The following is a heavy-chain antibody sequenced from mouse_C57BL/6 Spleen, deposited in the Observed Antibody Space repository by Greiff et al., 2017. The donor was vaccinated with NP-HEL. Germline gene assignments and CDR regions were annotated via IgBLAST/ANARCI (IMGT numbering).Heavy chain of an antibody. CDR3: ARDGDYDGEGFAY. CDR1: GFTFSSYA. D-gene: IGHD2-4*01. V-gene: IGHV5-4*01. Sequence: EVMLVESGGGLVKPGGSLKLSCAASGFTFSSYAMSWVRQTPEKRLEWVATISDGGSYTYYPDNVKGRFTISRDNAKNNLYLQMSHLKSEDTAMYYCARDGDYDGEGFAYWGQGTLVTVSA. J-gene: IGHJ3*01. CDR2: ISDGGSYT.